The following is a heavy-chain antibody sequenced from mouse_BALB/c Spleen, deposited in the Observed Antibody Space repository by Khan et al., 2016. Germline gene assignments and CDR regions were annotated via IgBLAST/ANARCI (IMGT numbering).Heavy chain of an antibody. V-gene: IGHV3-2*02. Sequence: EVQLQESGPGLVKPSQSLSLTCTVTGYSITSDYAWNWIRQFPGNKLEWMGYISYSGSTSYNPSLKSRISITRDTSKNQFFLQLNSVTTEDTATYYCARWRSYFDYWGQGTTLTVSS. CDR3: ARWRSYFDY. CDR1: GYSITSDYA. CDR2: ISYSGST. J-gene: IGHJ2*01.